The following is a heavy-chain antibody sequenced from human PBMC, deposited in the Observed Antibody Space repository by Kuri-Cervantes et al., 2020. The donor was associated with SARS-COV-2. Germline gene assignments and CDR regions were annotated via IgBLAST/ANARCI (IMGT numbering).Heavy chain of an antibody. Sequence: GSLRLSCAVSGLTFSSYAMSWVRQAPGKGPEWVSAISGSGGSTYYADSVKGRFTISRDNSKNTLYLQMNSLRAEDTAVYYCARDQGVNYGDDYMDVWGKGPTVTVSS. CDR2: ISGSGGST. V-gene: IGHV3-23*01. CDR1: GLTFSSYA. J-gene: IGHJ6*03. CDR3: ARDQGVNYGDDYMDV. D-gene: IGHD4-17*01.